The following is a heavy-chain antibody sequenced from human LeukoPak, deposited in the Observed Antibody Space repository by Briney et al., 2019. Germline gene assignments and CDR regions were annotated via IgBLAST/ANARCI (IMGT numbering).Heavy chain of an antibody. J-gene: IGHJ6*02. V-gene: IGHV3-30*03. D-gene: IGHD4-23*01. Sequence: PGRSLRLSCAASGFDFSWYGMHWVRQTPGKGLEWLTTISHDGSREFYADSVRGRFNVSRDNSMNTLNLQMNSLRPEDTAVYFCASSHAVAYAMDVWGQGTTVIVSS. CDR1: GFDFSWYG. CDR3: ASSHAVAYAMDV. CDR2: ISHDGSRE.